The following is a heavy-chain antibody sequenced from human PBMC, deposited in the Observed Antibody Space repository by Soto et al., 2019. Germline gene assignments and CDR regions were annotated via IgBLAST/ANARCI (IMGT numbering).Heavy chain of an antibody. V-gene: IGHV5-51*01. CDR3: ARLELDCSSSSCYGGFAFGI. Sequence: GESLKISCKGSGYSFTNYWIGWVRQMPGKGLEWMGIFYFDDSDVRYSPLFQGQVTISADKSISTAYLQWSSLKASDTAMYYCARLELDCSSSSCYGGFAFGIWGQGTMVTVSS. CDR2: FYFDDSDV. CDR1: GYSFTNYW. J-gene: IGHJ3*02. D-gene: IGHD2-2*01.